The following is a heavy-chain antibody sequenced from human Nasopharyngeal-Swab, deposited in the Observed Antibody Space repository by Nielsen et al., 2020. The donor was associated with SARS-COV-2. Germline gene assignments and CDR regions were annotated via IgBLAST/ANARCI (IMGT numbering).Heavy chain of an antibody. D-gene: IGHD2-15*01. CDR2: ISWNSGSI. V-gene: IGHV3-9*01. CDR3: AKVVAAHYYYYGMDV. J-gene: IGHJ6*02. Sequence: WIRQPPGKGLEWVSGISWNSGSIGYADSVKGRFTISRDNAKNFLYLQMNSLRAEDTALYYCAKVVAAHYYYYGMDVWGQGTTVTVSS.